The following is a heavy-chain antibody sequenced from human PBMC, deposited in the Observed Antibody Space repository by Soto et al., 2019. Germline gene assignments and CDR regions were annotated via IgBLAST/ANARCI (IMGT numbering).Heavy chain of an antibody. J-gene: IGHJ4*02. CDR1: GFTFSSYG. CDR2: ISYDGSNK. D-gene: IGHD2-21*02. Sequence: PGGSLRLSCAASGFTFSSYGMHWVRQAPGKGLEWVAVISYDGSNKYYADSVKGRFTISRDNSKNTLYLQMNSLRAEDTAVYYRAKDPSKVSVVVTHFDYWGQGT. V-gene: IGHV3-30*18. CDR3: AKDPSKVSVVVTHFDY.